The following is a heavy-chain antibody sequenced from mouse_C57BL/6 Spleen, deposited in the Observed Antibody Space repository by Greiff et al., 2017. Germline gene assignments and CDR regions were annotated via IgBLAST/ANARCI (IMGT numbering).Heavy chain of an antibody. Sequence: DKFIISRDNAKNTLYLQMSKVRSEDTALYYCARRYYGSSIVFDYWGQGTTLTVSS. CDR3: ARRYYGSSIVFDY. J-gene: IGHJ2*01. V-gene: IGHV4-1*01. D-gene: IGHD1-1*01.